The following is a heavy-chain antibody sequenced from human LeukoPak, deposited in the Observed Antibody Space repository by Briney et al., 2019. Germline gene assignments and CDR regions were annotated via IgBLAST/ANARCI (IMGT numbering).Heavy chain of an antibody. Sequence: PSETLSLTCTVSGGSISSSSYYWGWIRLPPGKGLEWIGSIYYSGSTYYNPSLKSRVTISVDTSKDQFSLKLSSVTAADAAVYYCARHYGDYEEYMDVWGKGTAVTVSS. CDR3: ARHYGDYEEYMDV. CDR1: GGSISSSSYY. J-gene: IGHJ6*03. V-gene: IGHV4-39*01. CDR2: IYYSGST. D-gene: IGHD4-17*01.